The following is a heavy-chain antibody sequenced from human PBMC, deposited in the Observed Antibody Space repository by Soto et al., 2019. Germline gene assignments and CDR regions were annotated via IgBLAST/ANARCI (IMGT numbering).Heavy chain of an antibody. J-gene: IGHJ6*03. D-gene: IGHD3-16*02. Sequence: SETLSLTCAVYGGSFSGYYWSWIRQPPGKGLEWIGEINHSGSTNYNPSLKSRVTISVDTSKNQFSLKLSSVTAADTAVYYCARVRMITFGGVIVTSAPYYYMDVWGKGTTVTVS. V-gene: IGHV4-34*01. CDR1: GGSFSGYY. CDR3: ARVRMITFGGVIVTSAPYYYMDV. CDR2: INHSGST.